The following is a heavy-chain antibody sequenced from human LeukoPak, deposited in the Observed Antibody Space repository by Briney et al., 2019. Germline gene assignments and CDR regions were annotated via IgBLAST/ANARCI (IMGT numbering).Heavy chain of an antibody. J-gene: IGHJ4*02. CDR2: IYNSGST. CDR1: GVSISSYH. D-gene: IGHD2-15*01. Sequence: PSETPSLTCTVSGVSISSYHWSWIRQPPVKGLEWIGYIYNSGSTNYNPSLKSRVIISVDTSKNQVSLKLSSVTAADTAVYYCARKDGDYWGQGILVTVSS. CDR3: ARKDGDY. V-gene: IGHV4-59*01.